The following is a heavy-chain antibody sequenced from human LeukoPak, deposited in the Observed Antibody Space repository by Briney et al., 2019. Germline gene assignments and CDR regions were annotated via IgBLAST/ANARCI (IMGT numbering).Heavy chain of an antibody. CDR1: GGSISSGGYY. V-gene: IGHV4-31*03. D-gene: IGHD3-9*01. Sequence: SETLSLTCTVSGGSISSGGYYWRWIRQHPGKGLEWIGYIYYSGSTYYNPSLKSRVTISVDTSKNQFSLKLSSVTAADTAVYYCARGPYYDILTGYYNDLSWFDPWGQGTLVTVSS. J-gene: IGHJ5*02. CDR3: ARGPYYDILTGYYNDLSWFDP. CDR2: IYYSGST.